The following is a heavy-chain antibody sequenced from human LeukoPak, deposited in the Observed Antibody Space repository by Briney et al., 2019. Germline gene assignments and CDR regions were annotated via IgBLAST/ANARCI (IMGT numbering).Heavy chain of an antibody. D-gene: IGHD6-19*01. CDR2: IYYSGST. Sequence: SETLSLTCTVSGGSISSYYWTWIRQPPGKGLEWIGYIYYSGSTNYNASLKSRVTISVDTSKNQFSLKLSSVTAADTAVYYCARGHPSFGGIAVAGSFDYWGQGTLVTVSS. CDR1: GGSISSYY. J-gene: IGHJ4*02. V-gene: IGHV4-59*01. CDR3: ARGHPSFGGIAVAGSFDY.